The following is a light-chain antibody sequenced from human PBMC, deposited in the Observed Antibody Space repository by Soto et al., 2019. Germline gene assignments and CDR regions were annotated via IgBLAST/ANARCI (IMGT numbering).Light chain of an antibody. CDR2: GAS. CDR3: QQYGSSRLT. J-gene: IGKJ4*01. CDR1: QSVTSNY. Sequence: EIVLTQSPGSLSLSPGERATLSCRASQSVTSNYLAWYQQKPGQAPRLLIFGASIRDTGIPDRFSGSGSGTDFTLTTSRLEPEDFAVYYCQQYGSSRLTFGGGTKVDIK. V-gene: IGKV3-20*01.